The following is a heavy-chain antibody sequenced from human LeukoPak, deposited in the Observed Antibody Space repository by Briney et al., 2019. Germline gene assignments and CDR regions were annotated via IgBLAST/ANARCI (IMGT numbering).Heavy chain of an antibody. V-gene: IGHV3-21*01. CDR1: GFTFSSYS. CDR2: ISSSSSYI. D-gene: IGHD5-18*01. J-gene: IGHJ3*02. CDR3: ARGRVQLWFSSDAFDI. Sequence: GGSLRLSCAASGFTFSSYSMNWVRQAPGKGLEWVSSISSSSSYIYYADSVKGRFTISRDNAKNSLYLQMNSLRAEDTAVYYCARGRVQLWFSSDAFDIWGQGTMVTVSS.